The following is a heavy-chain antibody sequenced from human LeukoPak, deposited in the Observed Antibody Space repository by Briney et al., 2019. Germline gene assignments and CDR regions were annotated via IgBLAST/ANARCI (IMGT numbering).Heavy chain of an antibody. D-gene: IGHD3-9*01. CDR1: GDSIKIGYY. CDR3: ARFVADDIAFDF. Sequence: SETLSLTCTVSGDSIKIGYYWTWIRQPPGKGLEWIGNIYYSGTSHLNPSLESRAALSVDRTKNQFSLKLNSVTAADTAVYYCARFVADDIAFDFWGQGTLVTVSP. J-gene: IGHJ3*01. V-gene: IGHV4-38-2*02. CDR2: IYYSGTS.